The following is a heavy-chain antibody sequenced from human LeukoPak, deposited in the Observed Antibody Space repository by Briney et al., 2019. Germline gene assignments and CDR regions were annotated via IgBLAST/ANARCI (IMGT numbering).Heavy chain of an antibody. CDR1: GFTFSSYG. V-gene: IGHV3-30*18. J-gene: IGHJ4*02. CDR3: AKDLARSAAAYYFDS. CDR2: IANDGRDN. D-gene: IGHD6-13*01. Sequence: PGGSLRLSCAASGFTFSSYGMHWVRQAPGKGLEWVAVIANDGRDNKYADSVKGRFTISRDNAKDSLFLQMNSLRAEDTAVYYCAKDLARSAAAYYFDSWGQGTLVTVPS.